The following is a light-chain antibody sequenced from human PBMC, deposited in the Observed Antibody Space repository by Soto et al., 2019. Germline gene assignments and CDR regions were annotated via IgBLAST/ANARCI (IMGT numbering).Light chain of an antibody. CDR2: GAS. J-gene: IGKJ4*01. Sequence: EIVMTQSPATLSVSPGERATLSCRASQSVSTNLAWYQQKPGQAPRLLIYGASTRATVVPARFSGSGSGTEFTRNLSSLQSEDFAVYFCHQYNNWPVTFGGGTKVEVK. V-gene: IGKV3-15*01. CDR1: QSVSTN. CDR3: HQYNNWPVT.